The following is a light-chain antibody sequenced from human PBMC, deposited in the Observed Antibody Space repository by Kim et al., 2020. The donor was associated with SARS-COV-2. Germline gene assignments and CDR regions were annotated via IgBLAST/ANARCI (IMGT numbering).Light chain of an antibody. CDR2: EAS. Sequence: ASVGDRVNITCRASQGISDWLAWYQQKPGKAPKLLIYEASSLQSGVPSRFSGSGSGTDFTLTISSLQPEDFATYYCQQTDSFPWTFGQGTKVDIK. J-gene: IGKJ1*01. CDR1: QGISDW. V-gene: IGKV1-12*01. CDR3: QQTDSFPWT.